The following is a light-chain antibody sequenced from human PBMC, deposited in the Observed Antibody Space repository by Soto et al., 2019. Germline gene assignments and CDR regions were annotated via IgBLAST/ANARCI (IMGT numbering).Light chain of an antibody. Sequence: QSALTQPASVSGSPGQSIAISCTGSSSDVGGYNYVSWYQQHPGKAPQLIIYEVTNRPSGVSNCFSGSKSGNTASLTISGLQAEDEADYYCSSYTSSSTRVFGTGTKVTVL. J-gene: IGLJ1*01. CDR3: SSYTSSSTRV. V-gene: IGLV2-14*01. CDR1: SSDVGGYNY. CDR2: EVT.